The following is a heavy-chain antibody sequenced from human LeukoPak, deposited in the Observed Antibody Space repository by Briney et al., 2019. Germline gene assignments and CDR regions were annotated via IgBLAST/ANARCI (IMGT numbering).Heavy chain of an antibody. CDR1: GYTFTSYG. V-gene: IGHV1-18*01. CDR2: ISAYNGNT. Sequence: ASVKVSCKASGYTFTSYGISWVRQAPGQGLEWMGWISAYNGNTNYAQKLQGRVTMTTDTSTSTAYMELRSLRSDDTAVYYCARGDYYGSGGYLDLYYYYGMDVWGQGTTVTVSS. CDR3: ARGDYYGSGGYLDLYYYYGMDV. J-gene: IGHJ6*02. D-gene: IGHD3-10*01.